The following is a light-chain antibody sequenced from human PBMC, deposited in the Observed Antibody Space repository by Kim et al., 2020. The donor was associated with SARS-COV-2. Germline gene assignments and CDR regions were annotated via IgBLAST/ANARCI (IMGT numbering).Light chain of an antibody. J-gene: IGKJ2*01. CDR2: DVS. V-gene: IGKV3-20*01. CDR3: QQYGNSPPT. Sequence: EIVLTQSPGTLPLSPGERATLSCRASQTVSSNYLAWYQQKPGQAPRLLIYDVSSRAAGIPDRFSGSGSGTDFTLTISTLEPEDFAVYCCQQYGNSPPTFGQGTKLEI. CDR1: QTVSSNY.